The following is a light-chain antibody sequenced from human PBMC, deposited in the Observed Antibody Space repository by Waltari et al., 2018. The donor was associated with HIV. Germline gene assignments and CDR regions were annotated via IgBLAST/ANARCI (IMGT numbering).Light chain of an antibody. Sequence: QSVLTQPPSASGTPGQRVTISCSGSSSNIGSNYVYWYHQLPGTAPKLLIYRNNQRPSGVPDRFSGSKSGTSASLAISGLRSEDEADYYCAAWDDSLSGQDVVFGGGTKLTVL. CDR2: RNN. CDR3: AAWDDSLSGQDVV. V-gene: IGLV1-47*01. J-gene: IGLJ2*01. CDR1: SSNIGSNY.